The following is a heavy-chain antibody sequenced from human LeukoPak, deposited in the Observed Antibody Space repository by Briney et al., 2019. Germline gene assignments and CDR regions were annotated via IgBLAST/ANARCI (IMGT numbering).Heavy chain of an antibody. D-gene: IGHD3-22*01. J-gene: IGHJ4*02. CDR1: GFNFRSYG. CDR2: ISYDGTDK. CDR3: AKDPQDFYGSSGYRPERY. Sequence: GGSLRLSCAASGFNFRSYGMQWARQAPGKGLVWVTLISYDGTDKYYAASVRGRFTISRDNSKNTLYLQMNSLRPEDTGVYYCAKDPQDFYGSSGYRPERYWGQGTLVTVSS. V-gene: IGHV3-30*18.